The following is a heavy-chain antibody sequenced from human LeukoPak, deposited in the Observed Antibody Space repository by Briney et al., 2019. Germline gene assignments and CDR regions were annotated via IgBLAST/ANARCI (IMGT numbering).Heavy chain of an antibody. D-gene: IGHD4-23*01. J-gene: IGHJ4*02. V-gene: IGHV3-74*01. CDR2: INSDGSGT. CDR3: ARADDGANSWVDY. Sequence: GGSLRLSCAASGFTFSSYWMHWVRQAPGKGLVWISRINSDGSGTSYADSVKGRFTISRDNAKNTLYLQMNSLRAEDTAVYYCARADDGANSWVDYWGQGTLVTVSS. CDR1: GFTFSSYW.